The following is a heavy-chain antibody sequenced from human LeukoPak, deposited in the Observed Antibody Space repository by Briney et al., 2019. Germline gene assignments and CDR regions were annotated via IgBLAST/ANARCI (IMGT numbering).Heavy chain of an antibody. V-gene: IGHV4-31*03. CDR2: IYYSGST. CDR1: GGSISSSSYY. D-gene: IGHD3-10*01. CDR3: ARYYGSGSFHFDY. Sequence: PSETLSLTCTVSGGSISSSSYYWGWIRQPPGKGLEWIGYIYYSGSTYYNPSLKSRVTISVDTSKNQFSLKLSSVTAADTAVYYCARYYGSGSFHFDYWGQGTLVTVSS. J-gene: IGHJ4*02.